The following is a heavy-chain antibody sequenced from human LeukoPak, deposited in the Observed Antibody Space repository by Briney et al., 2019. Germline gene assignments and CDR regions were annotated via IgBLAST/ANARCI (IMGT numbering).Heavy chain of an antibody. J-gene: IGHJ4*02. CDR2: ISGSGGST. D-gene: IGHD1-26*01. CDR1: GFTFSSYA. Sequence: GGSLRLSCAASGFTFSSYAMSWVRQAPGKGLEWVSAISGSGGSTYYADSVKGRCTISRDNSKNTLYLQMNSLRAEDTAVYYCAKSKEWELLMFDYWGQGTLVTVSS. CDR3: AKSKEWELLMFDY. V-gene: IGHV3-23*01.